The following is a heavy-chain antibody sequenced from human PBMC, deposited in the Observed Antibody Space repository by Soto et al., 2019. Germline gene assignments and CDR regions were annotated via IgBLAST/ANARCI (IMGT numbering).Heavy chain of an antibody. CDR1: GFTFSSYA. V-gene: IGHV3-23*01. CDR2: ISGSGGST. Sequence: EVQLLESGGGLVQPGGSLRFSCAASGFTFSSYAMSWVRQAPGKGLEWVSAISGSGGSTYYADSVKGRFTISRDNSKNTLYLQMNSLRAEDTAVYYCAKGRYCSGGSCYSYWYFDLWGRGTLVTVPS. D-gene: IGHD2-15*01. J-gene: IGHJ2*01. CDR3: AKGRYCSGGSCYSYWYFDL.